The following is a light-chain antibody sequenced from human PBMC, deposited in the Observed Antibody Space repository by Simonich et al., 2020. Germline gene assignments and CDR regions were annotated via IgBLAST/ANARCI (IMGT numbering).Light chain of an antibody. J-gene: IGKJ2*01. CDR3: QQSYSTPYT. Sequence: DIQMTQSPSSLSASVGNRVTITCRASQSISSYLNWYQQKPGKAPKLLIYAASSLQSGVPSRLSGSGSGTDFTLTISRLQPEDFATYYCQQSYSTPYTFGQWTKLEIK. CDR1: QSISSY. V-gene: IGKV1-39*01. CDR2: AAS.